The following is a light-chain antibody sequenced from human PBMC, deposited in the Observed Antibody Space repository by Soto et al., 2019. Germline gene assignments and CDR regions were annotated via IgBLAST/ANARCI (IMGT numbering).Light chain of an antibody. CDR3: AAWDDSLSGHVV. CDR1: SSNIGSNY. J-gene: IGLJ2*01. Sequence: QSVLTQPPSASGTPGQRVTISCSGSSSNIGSNYAYWYQQLPGTAPKLLIYRNNQRPSGVPDRFSGSKSGTSASLAISGLRSEDEADYYCAAWDDSLSGHVVFGGGTKVTVL. V-gene: IGLV1-47*01. CDR2: RNN.